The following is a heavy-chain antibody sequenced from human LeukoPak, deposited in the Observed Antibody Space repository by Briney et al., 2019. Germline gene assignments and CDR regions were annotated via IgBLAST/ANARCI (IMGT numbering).Heavy chain of an antibody. D-gene: IGHD1-26*01. CDR2: ISYDGSNK. CDR1: GFTFSSYG. Sequence: PGRSLRLSCAASGFTFSSYGMHWVRQAPGKGLEWVAVISYDGSNKYYADSVKGRFTISRDNSKNTMYLQMNSLRAEDTAVYYCAGLRGDYWGQGTLVTVSS. CDR3: AGLRGDY. V-gene: IGHV3-30*03. J-gene: IGHJ4*02.